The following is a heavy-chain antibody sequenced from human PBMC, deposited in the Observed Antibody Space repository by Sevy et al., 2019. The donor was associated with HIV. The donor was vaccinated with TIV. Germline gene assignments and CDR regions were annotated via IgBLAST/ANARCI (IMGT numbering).Heavy chain of an antibody. D-gene: IGHD6-6*01. Sequence: GRSLRLSCAASGFTFSSYWMSWVRQAPGKGLEWVANIKQDGSEKYYVDSVKGRFTISRDNAKNSLYLQMNSLRAEDTAVYYCARFAYSSSFDYWGQGTLVTVSS. CDR3: ARFAYSSSFDY. CDR1: GFTFSSYW. CDR2: IKQDGSEK. J-gene: IGHJ4*02. V-gene: IGHV3-7*01.